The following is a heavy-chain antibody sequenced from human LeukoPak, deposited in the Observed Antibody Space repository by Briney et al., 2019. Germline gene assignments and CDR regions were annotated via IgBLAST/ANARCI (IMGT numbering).Heavy chain of an antibody. D-gene: IGHD4-17*01. Sequence: GESLKISCKGSGYSFTSYWIGWVRQMPGKGLEWMGIIYPGDSDTRYSPSFQGQVTISADKSISTAYLQWSSLKASDTAMYYCARHEGGPYMTTVKEWFDPWGQGTLVTVSS. V-gene: IGHV5-51*01. CDR2: IYPGDSDT. CDR3: ARHEGGPYMTTVKEWFDP. J-gene: IGHJ5*02. CDR1: GYSFTSYW.